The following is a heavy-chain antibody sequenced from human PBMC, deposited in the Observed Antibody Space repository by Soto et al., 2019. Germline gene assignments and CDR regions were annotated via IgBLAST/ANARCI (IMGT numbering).Heavy chain of an antibody. CDR3: ARADYCGGDCYDAFDI. J-gene: IGHJ3*02. CDR2: ISSSGSTI. V-gene: IGHV3-48*03. D-gene: IGHD2-21*02. CDR1: GFTFSSYE. Sequence: GGSLRLSCAASGFTFSSYEMNWVRQAPGKGLEWVSYISSSGSTIYYAVSVKGRFTISRDNAKNSLYLQMISLRAEDTAVYYCARADYCGGDCYDAFDIWGQGTMVTVSS.